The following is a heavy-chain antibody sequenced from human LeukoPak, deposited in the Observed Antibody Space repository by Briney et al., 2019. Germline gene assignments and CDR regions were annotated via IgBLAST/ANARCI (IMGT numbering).Heavy chain of an antibody. Sequence: PGGSLRLSCAASGFTFSTYWMSWVRQAPGKGLEWVANIKEYGGEKYYVDSVKGRFTISRDNAKNSLYLQMSSLRAEDTAVYYCARADYYGSGSYYWKWGQGTLVTVSS. J-gene: IGHJ4*02. V-gene: IGHV3-7*01. D-gene: IGHD3-10*01. CDR1: GFTFSTYW. CDR2: IKEYGGEK. CDR3: ARADYYGSGSYYWK.